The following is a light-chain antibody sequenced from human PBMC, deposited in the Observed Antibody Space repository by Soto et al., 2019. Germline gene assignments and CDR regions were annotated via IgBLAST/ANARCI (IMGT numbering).Light chain of an antibody. Sequence: DIQMTQSPSALSASLGDRVTITCRASHSIDTSLAWYQQRPGKAPNLLIFDASSLASGVPSRFSGGGSGTEFTLTISNLQPDDSGTYYCHQYTSYTPYTIGQGTKVEIK. CDR3: HQYTSYTPYT. J-gene: IGKJ2*01. CDR1: HSIDTS. CDR2: DAS. V-gene: IGKV1-5*01.